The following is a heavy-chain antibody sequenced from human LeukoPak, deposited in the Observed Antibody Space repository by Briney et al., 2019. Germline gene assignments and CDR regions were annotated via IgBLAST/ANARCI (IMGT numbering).Heavy chain of an antibody. CDR3: AGPMGPAAIFGFDY. CDR2: ISWNSGNI. D-gene: IGHD2-2*01. CDR1: GFTFDDYA. V-gene: IGHV3-9*01. J-gene: IGHJ4*02. Sequence: PGGSLRLSCAASGFTFDDYAMHWVRQAPGKGLEWVSGISWNSGNIDYADSVKGRFTISRDNSKNTLYLQMNSLRAEDTAVCYCAGPMGPAAIFGFDYWGQGTLVTVSS.